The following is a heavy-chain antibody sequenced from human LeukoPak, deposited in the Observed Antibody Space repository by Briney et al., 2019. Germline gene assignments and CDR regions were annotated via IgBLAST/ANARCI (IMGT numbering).Heavy chain of an antibody. J-gene: IGHJ4*02. CDR2: ITTSNYI. CDR3: VREQARGGSFDY. CDR1: GFTFSSHS. Sequence: PGGSLRLSCVVSGFTFSSHSVNWVRQAPGKRLEWVLSITTSNYIFYADSVKGRFTISRDNAKNSLYLQMNGLRAEDTAVYYCVREQARGGSFDYWGQGTLVTVSS. V-gene: IGHV3-21*01. D-gene: IGHD2-15*01.